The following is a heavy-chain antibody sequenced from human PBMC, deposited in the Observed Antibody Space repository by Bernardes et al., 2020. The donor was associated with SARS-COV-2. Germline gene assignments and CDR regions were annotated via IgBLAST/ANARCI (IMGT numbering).Heavy chain of an antibody. Sequence: SETLSLTCTVSGGSMESGGYYWSWLRQLPGQGLEWIGFIYYSGSTYYNPSLKSRVLMSLDASQNHFSLRVNSVTAADTAVYYCACWSTPHYYYGMDVWGPGTSVTVSS. CDR2: IYYSGST. CDR3: ACWSTPHYYYGMDV. J-gene: IGHJ6*02. D-gene: IGHD2-15*01. CDR1: GGSMESGGYY. V-gene: IGHV4-31*03.